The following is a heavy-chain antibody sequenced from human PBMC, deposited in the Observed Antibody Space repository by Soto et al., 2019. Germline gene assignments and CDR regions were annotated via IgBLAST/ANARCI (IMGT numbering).Heavy chain of an antibody. CDR3: AHVGYCISFSCSNWFDP. Sequence: QITLKESGPTLVKPTQTLTLTCTFSGFSLSTSGVGVGWIRQPPGKALEWLALIYWDDDKRYSPSLKIRLTISKDTSKNQVVLTMTNMDPVDTATYYCAHVGYCISFSCSNWFDPWGQGTLVTVSS. D-gene: IGHD2-2*01. J-gene: IGHJ5*02. CDR1: GFSLSTSGVG. CDR2: IYWDDDK. V-gene: IGHV2-5*02.